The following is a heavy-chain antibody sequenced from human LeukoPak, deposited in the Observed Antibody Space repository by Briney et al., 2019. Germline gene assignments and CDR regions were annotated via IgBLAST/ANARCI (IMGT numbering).Heavy chain of an antibody. D-gene: IGHD2-21*01. CDR3: HSHPIDY. J-gene: IGHJ4*02. Sequence: GGSLRLSCAASGFTFSSYSMNWVRQAPGKGLEWVSSITRSNYIYYADSVKGRFTISRDNAKNSLYLQMNSLRAEDTAVYYCHSHPIDYWGQGTLVTVSS. CDR1: GFTFSSYS. V-gene: IGHV3-21*06. CDR2: ITRSNYI.